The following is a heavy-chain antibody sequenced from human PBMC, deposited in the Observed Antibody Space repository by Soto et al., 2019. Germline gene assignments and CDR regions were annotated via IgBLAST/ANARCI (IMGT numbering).Heavy chain of an antibody. CDR3: ARGGSGTYFVL. CDR2: INPSDGST. J-gene: IGHJ1*01. D-gene: IGHD3-10*01. Sequence: ASVKVSCKASGYTLTSYYIHWVRQAPGQGLEWMGRINPSDGSTTSRQKLQGRLSMTRDTSTSTVFMELNSLQSQDTAVYFCARGGSGTYFVLWGQGTMVTVSS. V-gene: IGHV1-46*01. CDR1: GYTLTSYY.